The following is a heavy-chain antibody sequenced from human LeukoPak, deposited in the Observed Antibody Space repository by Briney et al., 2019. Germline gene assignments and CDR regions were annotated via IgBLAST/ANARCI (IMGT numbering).Heavy chain of an antibody. CDR3: ARVRIYDFWSGYYDGDFDY. D-gene: IGHD3-3*01. CDR2: ISSSGSTI. V-gene: IGHV3-11*01. J-gene: IGHJ4*02. CDR1: GFTFSDYY. Sequence: GGSLRLSCAASGFTFSDYYMSWIRQAPGKGLEWVSYISSSGSTIYYADSVKGRFTISRDNAKNSLYLQMNSLRAEDTAVYYCARVRIYDFWSGYYDGDFDYWGQGTLVTVSS.